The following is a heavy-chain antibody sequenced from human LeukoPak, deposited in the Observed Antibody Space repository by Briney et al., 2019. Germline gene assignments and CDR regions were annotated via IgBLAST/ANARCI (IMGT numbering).Heavy chain of an antibody. V-gene: IGHV3-66*01. Sequence: GGSLRLSCAASGFTVSSNYMSWVRQAPGKGLEWVSVIYSGGSTYYADSVKGRFTISRDNSKNTLYLQMNSLRAEDTAVYYCARGNYYDSSPSYFDYWGQATLVTVSS. CDR3: ARGNYYDSSPSYFDY. D-gene: IGHD3-22*01. CDR2: IYSGGST. CDR1: GFTVSSNY. J-gene: IGHJ4*02.